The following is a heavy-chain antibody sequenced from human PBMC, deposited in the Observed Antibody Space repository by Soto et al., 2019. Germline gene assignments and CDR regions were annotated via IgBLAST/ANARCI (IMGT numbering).Heavy chain of an antibody. CDR3: ASDPYYYASEF. D-gene: IGHD3-10*01. CDR1: GFTFSDYY. J-gene: IGHJ4*02. CDR2: ISGGGNTI. Sequence: QVQLVESGGGLVKPGGSLRLSCAASGFTFSDYYMTWIRQAPGKGLEWVSYISGGGNTIYYGDSVRGRFTVSRDNAKNSLYLQMTSLRAEDTAVYYCASDPYYYASEFWGQGTLVTVSS. V-gene: IGHV3-11*01.